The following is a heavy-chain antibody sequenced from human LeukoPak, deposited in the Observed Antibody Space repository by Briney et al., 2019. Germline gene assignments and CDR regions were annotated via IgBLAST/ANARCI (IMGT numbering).Heavy chain of an antibody. CDR2: VHLDGRT. V-gene: IGHV4-4*02. J-gene: IGHJ4*02. CDR1: GGSSSSTNW. D-gene: IGHD1-26*01. CDR3: SREGGFYRPLDY. Sequence: TSGTLSLICGVSGGSSSSTNWWTWVRQPPGKGLEWIGEVHLDGRTNYNPSLESRLTMSVDLSENHISLKLTSVTAADTAVYYCSREGGFYRPLDYSGQGTLVTVSS.